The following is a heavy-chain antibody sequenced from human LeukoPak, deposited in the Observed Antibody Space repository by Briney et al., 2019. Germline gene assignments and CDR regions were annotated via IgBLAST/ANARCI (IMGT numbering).Heavy chain of an antibody. D-gene: IGHD1-26*01. CDR3: ARAVGSSESNWFDP. Sequence: SQTLSPTCTVSGGSISSGSYYWSWIRQPAGKGLEWIGRIYTSGSTNYNPSLKSRVTMSVDRSKNQFSLKLSSVTAADTAVYYCARAVGSSESNWFDPWGQGALVTVSS. V-gene: IGHV4-61*02. CDR2: IYTSGST. CDR1: GGSISSGSYY. J-gene: IGHJ5*02.